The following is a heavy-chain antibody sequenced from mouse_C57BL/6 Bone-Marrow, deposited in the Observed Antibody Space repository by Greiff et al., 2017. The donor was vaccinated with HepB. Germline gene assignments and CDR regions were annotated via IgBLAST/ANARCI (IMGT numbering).Heavy chain of an antibody. D-gene: IGHD1-1*01. CDR2: IWRGGST. CDR3: AKNSITTVRYYAMDY. Sequence: VKLVESGPGLVQPSQSLSITCTVSGFSLTSYGVHWVRQSPGKGLEWLGVIWRGGSTDYNAAFMSRLSITKDNSKSQVFFKMNSLQADDTAIYYCAKNSITTVRYYAMDYWGQGTSVTVSS. CDR1: GFSLTSYG. J-gene: IGHJ4*01. V-gene: IGHV2-5*01.